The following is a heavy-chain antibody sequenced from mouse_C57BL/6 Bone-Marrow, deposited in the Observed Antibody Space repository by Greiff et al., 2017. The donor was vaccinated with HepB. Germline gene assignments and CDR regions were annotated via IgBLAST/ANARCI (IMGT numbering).Heavy chain of an antibody. V-gene: IGHV2-9-1*01. J-gene: IGHJ4*01. D-gene: IGHD1-1*01. CDR1: GFSLTSYA. Sequence: VKLMESGPGLVAPSQSLSITCTVSGFSLTSYAISWVRQPPGKGLEWLGVIWTGGGTNYNSALKSRLSISKDNSKSQVFLKMNSLQTDDTARYYCARNSGYYYGSSYAMDYWGQGTSVTVSS. CDR3: ARNSGYYYGSSYAMDY. CDR2: IWTGGGT.